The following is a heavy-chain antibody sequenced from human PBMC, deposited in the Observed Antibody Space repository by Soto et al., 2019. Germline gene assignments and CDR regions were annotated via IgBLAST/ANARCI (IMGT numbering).Heavy chain of an antibody. V-gene: IGHV3-11*01. J-gene: IGHJ5*02. CDR2: ISSSGSTI. D-gene: IGHD3-10*01. CDR3: ARDPKVTMVRGVNNWFDP. Sequence: GGTLRLSCAASGFTFSDYYMSWIRQAPGKGLEWVSYISSSGSTIYYADSVKGRFTIYRDNAKNSLYLQMNSLRAEDTAVYYFARDPKVTMVRGVNNWFDPWGQGTLVTVSS. CDR1: GFTFSDYY.